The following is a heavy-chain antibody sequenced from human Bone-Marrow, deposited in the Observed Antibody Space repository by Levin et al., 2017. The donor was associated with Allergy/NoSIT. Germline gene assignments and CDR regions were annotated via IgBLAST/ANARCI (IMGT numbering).Heavy chain of an antibody. Sequence: EASVKVSCKVSGYTFSSYGISWVRQAPGQGLEWMGWISSDNGNTKYPKKLEGRVTMTTDTSTSTAYLELRSLRSDDTAVYYCARDTSLELDLWGQGTVVTVSS. D-gene: IGHD3-16*01. V-gene: IGHV1-18*01. J-gene: IGHJ5*02. CDR1: GYTFSSYG. CDR3: ARDTSLELDL. CDR2: ISSDNGNT.